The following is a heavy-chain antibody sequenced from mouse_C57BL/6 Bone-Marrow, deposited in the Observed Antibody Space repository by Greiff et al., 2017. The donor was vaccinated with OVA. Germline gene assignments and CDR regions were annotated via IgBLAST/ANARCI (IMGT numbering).Heavy chain of an antibody. CDR3: TRDRDGYYWYFDV. D-gene: IGHD2-3*01. Sequence: EVKVVESGEGLVKPGGSLKLSCAASGFTFSSYAMSWVRQTPEKRLEWVAYISSGGDYIYYADTVKGRFTISRDNARNTLYLQMSSLKSEDTAMYYCTRDRDGYYWYFDVWGTGTTVTVSS. CDR1: GFTFSSYA. J-gene: IGHJ1*03. V-gene: IGHV5-9-1*02. CDR2: ISSGGDYI.